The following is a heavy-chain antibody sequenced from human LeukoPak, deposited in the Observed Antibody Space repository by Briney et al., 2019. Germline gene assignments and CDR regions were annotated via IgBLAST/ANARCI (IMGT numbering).Heavy chain of an antibody. CDR3: ARDRRGYSGYDMN. J-gene: IGHJ4*02. Sequence: ASVKASCKASGYTFNGYYMQWVRQAPAQGHEWMGRINPNSGGTDSAQKFQGRVTMTIDTSINTAYMELSSLTSDDTAVYYCARDRRGYSGYDMNWGQGTLVTVSS. V-gene: IGHV1-2*06. CDR2: INPNSGGT. CDR1: GYTFNGYY. D-gene: IGHD5-12*01.